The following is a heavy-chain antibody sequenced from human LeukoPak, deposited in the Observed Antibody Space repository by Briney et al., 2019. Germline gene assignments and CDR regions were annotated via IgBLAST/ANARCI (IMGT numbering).Heavy chain of an antibody. D-gene: IGHD3-10*01. V-gene: IGHV4-34*01. CDR1: GGSFSGYY. J-gene: IGHJ4*02. Sequence: PSEPLSLTCAVYGGSFSGYYWSWIRQPPGKGLERIGEINHSGSTNYNPSLKSRVTISVDTSKNQFSLKLSSVTAADTAVYYCARGHSPLWFGELLRIFDYWGQGTLVTVSS. CDR3: ARGHSPLWFGELLRIFDY. CDR2: INHSGST.